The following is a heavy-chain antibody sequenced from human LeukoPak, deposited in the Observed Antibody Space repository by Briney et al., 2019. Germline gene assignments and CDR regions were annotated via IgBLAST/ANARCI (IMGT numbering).Heavy chain of an antibody. CDR1: GYTFTGYY. Sequence: ASVKVSCKASGYTFTGYYMHWVRQAPGQGLEWMGWINPNSGGTNYAQKFQGRVTMTRDTSISTAYMELSRLRSDDTAVYYCARGVPNWGWGYYMDVWGKGTTVTVSS. V-gene: IGHV1-2*02. D-gene: IGHD7-27*01. J-gene: IGHJ6*03. CDR3: ARGVPNWGWGYYMDV. CDR2: INPNSGGT.